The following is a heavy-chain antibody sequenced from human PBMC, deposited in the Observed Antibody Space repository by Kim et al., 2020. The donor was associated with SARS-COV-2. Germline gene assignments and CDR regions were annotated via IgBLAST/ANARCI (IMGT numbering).Heavy chain of an antibody. D-gene: IGHD3-22*01. V-gene: IGHV4-59*11. J-gene: IGHJ4*02. CDR2: IYYSGST. CDR1: GGSISGHY. CDR3: ARLEYYDSSGYYDY. Sequence: SETLSLTCTVSGGSISGHYWSWIRQPPGKGPEWIGYIYYSGSTNYNPSLKSRVTMSVDTSKNQFSLKLSSVTAADTAVYYCARLEYYDSSGYYDYWGQGTLVTVSS.